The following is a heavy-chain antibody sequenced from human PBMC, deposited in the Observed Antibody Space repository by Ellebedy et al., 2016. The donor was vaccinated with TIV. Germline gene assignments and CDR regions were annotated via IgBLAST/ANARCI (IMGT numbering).Heavy chain of an antibody. CDR3: ARVSRYFEY. CDR1: GASISGYY. CDR2: IYYSGST. V-gene: IGHV4-59*01. J-gene: IGHJ4*02. Sequence: MPSETLSLTCTVSGASISGYYWGWIRQPPGKTLEWIGYIYYSGSTNYNPSLKSRVTISVDTSKNQFSLNLSSVIAADTAVYYCARVSRYFEYWGQGILVPVSS.